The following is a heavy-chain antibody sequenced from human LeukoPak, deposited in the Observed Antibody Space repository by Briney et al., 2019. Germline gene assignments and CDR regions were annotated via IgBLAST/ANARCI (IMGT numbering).Heavy chain of an antibody. CDR2: ISYSGDTI. J-gene: IGHJ4*02. V-gene: IGHV3-11*01. D-gene: IGHD6-13*01. Sequence: PGGSLRLSCAASEFTFSDYYMSWIRRAPGKGLEWVSYISYSGDTIYYADSVKGRFTVSRDNAKNSLYLQMNSLRAEDTAVYYCARLGIIAAAGSNDYWGQGTLVTVSS. CDR3: ARLGIIAAAGSNDY. CDR1: EFTFSDYY.